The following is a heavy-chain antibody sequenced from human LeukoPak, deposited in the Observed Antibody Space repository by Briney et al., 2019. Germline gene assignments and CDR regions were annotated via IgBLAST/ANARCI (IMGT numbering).Heavy chain of an antibody. J-gene: IGHJ4*02. V-gene: IGHV4-61*08. CDR3: ARALYTSSWSFFDY. CDR2: IYYSGST. Sequence: KSSETLCLTCTVSGGSISSGDYYWSWIRQPPGKGLEWIGYIYYSGSTNYNPSLKSRVTISVDTSKNQFSLNLSSVTAADTAVYYCARALYTSSWSFFDYWGQGTLVTVSS. CDR1: GGSISSGDYY. D-gene: IGHD6-13*01.